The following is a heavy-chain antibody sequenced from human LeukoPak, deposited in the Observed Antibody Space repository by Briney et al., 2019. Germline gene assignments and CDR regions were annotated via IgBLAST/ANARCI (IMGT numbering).Heavy chain of an antibody. CDR1: GFTFSNYE. CDR2: ISSSGDTI. CDR3: ARVLPYFAY. Sequence: GGSLRLSCAASGFTFSNYEMNWVRQAPGKGLEWVSYISSSGDTIYYADSVKGRFTISRDNAKNSLYLQMNSLRAEDTAVYYCARVLPYFAYWGQGTLVTVSS. V-gene: IGHV3-48*03. J-gene: IGHJ4*02.